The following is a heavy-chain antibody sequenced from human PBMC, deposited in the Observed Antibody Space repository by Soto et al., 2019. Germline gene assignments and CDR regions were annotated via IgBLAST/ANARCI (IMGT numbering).Heavy chain of an antibody. CDR2: ITWDGGSA. CDR1: GFTFSIFA. V-gene: IGHV3-43*01. CDR3: AKEGFVTPSGLGY. D-gene: IGHD3-3*01. J-gene: IGHJ4*02. Sequence: PGGSLRLSCAASGFTFSIFAMTWVRQAPGKGLEWVSSITWDGGSASYADSVKGRFTISRDNSKNSLYLQMNSLRTEDTALYYCAKEGFVTPSGLGYWGQGTLVTVSS.